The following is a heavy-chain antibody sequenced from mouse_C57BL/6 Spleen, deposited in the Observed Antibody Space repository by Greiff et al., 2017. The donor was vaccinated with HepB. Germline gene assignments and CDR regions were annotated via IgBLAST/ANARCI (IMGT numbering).Heavy chain of an antibody. D-gene: IGHD2-3*01. V-gene: IGHV1-50*01. Sequence: QVQLQQSGAELVKPGASVKLSCKASGYTFTSYWMQWVKQRPGQGLEWIGEIDPSDSYTNYNQKFKGKATLTVDTSSSTAYMQLSSLTSEDSAVYYCARGWFRYYFDYWGQGTTLTVSS. CDR1: GYTFTSYW. J-gene: IGHJ2*01. CDR3: ARGWFRYYFDY. CDR2: IDPSDSYT.